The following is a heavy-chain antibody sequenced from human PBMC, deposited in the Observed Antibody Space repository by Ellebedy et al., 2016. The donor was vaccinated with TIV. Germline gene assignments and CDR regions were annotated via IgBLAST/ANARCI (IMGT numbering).Heavy chain of an antibody. Sequence: GESLKISXAASGFTFSTYAMCWVRQAPGKGLEWVSGINSGGGSTYYADSVKGRFTISRDNSKKTLYLQMNNLRDEDTAIYFCAKDRSPVGATDVFDYWGQGTLVTVSS. CDR1: GFTFSTYA. J-gene: IGHJ4*02. V-gene: IGHV3-23*01. CDR3: AKDRSPVGATDVFDY. CDR2: INSGGGST. D-gene: IGHD1-26*01.